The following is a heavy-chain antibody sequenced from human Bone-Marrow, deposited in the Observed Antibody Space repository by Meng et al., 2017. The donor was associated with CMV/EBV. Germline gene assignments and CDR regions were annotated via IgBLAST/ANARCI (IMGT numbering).Heavy chain of an antibody. J-gene: IGHJ6*02. D-gene: IGHD2-2*01. V-gene: IGHV3-30*02. CDR1: EFTLDEYD. CDR3: AKPDELLSDYYYGMDV. Sequence: GESLKISCAAPEFTLDEYDMSWVRQAPGKGLEWVAFIRYDGSNKYYADSVKGRFTISRDNSKNTLYLQMNSLRAEDTAVYYCAKPDELLSDYYYGMDVWGQGTTVTVSS. CDR2: IRYDGSNK.